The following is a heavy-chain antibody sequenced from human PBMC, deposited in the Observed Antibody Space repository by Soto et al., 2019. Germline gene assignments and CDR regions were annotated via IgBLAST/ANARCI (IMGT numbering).Heavy chain of an antibody. V-gene: IGHV3-66*01. J-gene: IGHJ6*02. D-gene: IGHD3-10*01. CDR3: ARDPWLRDTMVRTYGMDV. CDR1: GFTVSSNY. Sequence: PGGSLRLSCAASGFTVSSNYMSWVRQAPGKGLEWVSVIYSGGSTYYADSVKGRFTISRDNSKNTLYLQMNSLRAEDTAVYYCARDPWLRDTMVRTYGMDVWGQGTTVTVSS. CDR2: IYSGGST.